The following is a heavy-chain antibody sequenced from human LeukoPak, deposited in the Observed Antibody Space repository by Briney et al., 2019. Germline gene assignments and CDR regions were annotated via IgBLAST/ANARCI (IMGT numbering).Heavy chain of an antibody. CDR1: GFTVSSNY. D-gene: IGHD7-27*01. V-gene: IGHV3-66*02. CDR2: IYGGGST. J-gene: IGHJ6*02. CDR3: ARVLGSYYYAMDV. Sequence: SGGSLRLSCAAASGFTVSSNYMSWVRQAPGKGLEWVSVIYGGGSTYYADSVKGRFTFSRDTSKNTLYLQMNSLRPEDTAVYYCARVLGSYYYAMDVWGQGTTVTVSS.